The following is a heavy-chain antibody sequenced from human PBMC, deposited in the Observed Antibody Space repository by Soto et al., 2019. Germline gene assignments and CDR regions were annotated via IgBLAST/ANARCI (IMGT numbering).Heavy chain of an antibody. V-gene: IGHV4-31*03. Sequence: SETLSLTCTVSGDSISSSDYYWGWIRQPPGKGLEWIGYIYNTGSTYYNPSLKSRLSISVDTSENQFSLKLTSVTAADTAIYYCARARQYYDCELDPWGQGTLVTVSS. CDR3: ARARQYYDCELDP. J-gene: IGHJ5*02. D-gene: IGHD3-16*01. CDR1: GDSISSSDYY. CDR2: IYNTGST.